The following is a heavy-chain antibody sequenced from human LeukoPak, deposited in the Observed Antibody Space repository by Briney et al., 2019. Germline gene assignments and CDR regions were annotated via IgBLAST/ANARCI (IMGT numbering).Heavy chain of an antibody. D-gene: IGHD3-22*01. CDR2: INHSGST. J-gene: IGHJ4*02. Sequence: PGGSLRLSCAASGFTFDDYGMSWVRQAPGKGLEWIGEINHSGSTNYNPSLKSRVTISVDTSKNQFSLKLSSVTAADTAVYYCARASYDSSGIWGQGTLVTVSS. V-gene: IGHV4-34*01. CDR3: ARASYDSSGI. CDR1: GFTFDDYG.